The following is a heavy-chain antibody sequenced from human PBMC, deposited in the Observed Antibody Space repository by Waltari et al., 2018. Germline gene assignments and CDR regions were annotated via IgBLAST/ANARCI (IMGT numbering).Heavy chain of an antibody. CDR2: SRGSGGET. Sequence: EVQLLESGGGLVQPGGSLRLSCAASGFTFSGYTMTWVRQAPGKGLEWVSTSRGSGGETDYADSVKGRFTISRDNSRNTLYLQMNTLRAGDTAVYYCAKSLGDTYGRYPMDYWGQGTLVTVSS. V-gene: IGHV3-23*01. J-gene: IGHJ4*02. CDR1: GFTFSGYT. D-gene: IGHD3-10*01. CDR3: AKSLGDTYGRYPMDY.